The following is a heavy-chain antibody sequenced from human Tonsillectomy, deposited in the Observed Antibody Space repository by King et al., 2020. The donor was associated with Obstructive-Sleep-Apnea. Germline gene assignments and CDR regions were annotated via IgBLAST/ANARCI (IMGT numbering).Heavy chain of an antibody. D-gene: IGHD1-26*01. CDR2: IHHSGNT. Sequence: QLQESGPGLVQPSETLSLTCAVSGYSISSDYYWGWSRQPPGKRLEWFGTIHHSGNTYYNPSLKSRVTISVDTSKNQFSLKLSSVTAADTAVYYCARDGGSYQMAAFDIWGQGTMITVSS. CDR1: GYSISSDYY. CDR3: ARDGGSYQMAAFDI. J-gene: IGHJ3*02. V-gene: IGHV4-38-2*01.